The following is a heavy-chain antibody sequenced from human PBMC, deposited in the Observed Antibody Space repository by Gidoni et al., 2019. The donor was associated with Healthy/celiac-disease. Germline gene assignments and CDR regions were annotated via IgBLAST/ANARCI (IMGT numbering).Heavy chain of an antibody. CDR3: ARGVRTAMVLFDAFDI. CDR2: IRSSSSYI. Sequence: EVQLVESGGGLVKPGGSLRLSCAASAFPFISYSMNWVRQGPGKGLEWVSSIRSSSSYIYYEDEVKGRFTISRDNAKNSLYLQMNSLRAEDTAVYYCARGVRTAMVLFDAFDIWGQGTMVTVSS. J-gene: IGHJ3*02. CDR1: AFPFISYS. V-gene: IGHV3-21*01. D-gene: IGHD5-18*01.